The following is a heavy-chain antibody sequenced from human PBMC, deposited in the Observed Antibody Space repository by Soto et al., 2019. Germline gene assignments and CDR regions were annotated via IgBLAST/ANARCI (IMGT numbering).Heavy chain of an antibody. CDR1: WFSFSTSGVG. J-gene: IGHJ6*02. CDR3: AHRRYCTGGSCARGPYGMDV. D-gene: IGHD2-15*01. CDR2: IYWDNDK. V-gene: IGHV2-5*02. Sequence: FGPTLVNPTQTLTLTCTFSWFSFSTSGVGVGWIRQPPGKALECLALIYWDNDKRYSPSLKSRLTITKDTSKNQVVLTMTNMDPVDTATYYCAHRRYCTGGSCARGPYGMDVWGQGTTVTVSS.